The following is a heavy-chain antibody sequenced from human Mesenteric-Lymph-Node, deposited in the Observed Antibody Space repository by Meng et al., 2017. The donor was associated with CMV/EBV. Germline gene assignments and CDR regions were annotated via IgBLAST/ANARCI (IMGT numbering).Heavy chain of an antibody. CDR2: INHSGST. V-gene: IGHV4-34*01. J-gene: IGHJ4*02. Sequence: LHLWCAGLLNVSGTLSVTCAVYGGSFSGYYWNWIRQSPEKGLEWIGEINHSGSTTYNPSFTSRIIISVDTSTNQISLNMSSVTAADTAVYYCARGSSYDILTGYFDYWGQGALVTVSS. D-gene: IGHD3-9*01. CDR1: GGSFSGYY. CDR3: ARGSSYDILTGYFDY.